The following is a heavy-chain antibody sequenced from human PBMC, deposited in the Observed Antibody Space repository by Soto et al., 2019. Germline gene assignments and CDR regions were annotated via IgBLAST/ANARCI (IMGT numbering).Heavy chain of an antibody. CDR3: TTRGGPKIYYYYGMDV. D-gene: IGHD3-16*01. CDR2: IKSKTDGGTT. V-gene: IGHV3-15*07. Sequence: PGGSLRLSCAASGFTFCNAWMNWVRQAPGKGLEWVGRIKSKTDGGTTDYAAPVKGRFTISRDDSKNTLYLQMNSLKTEDTAVYYCTTRGGPKIYYYYGMDVWGQGTTVTVSS. CDR1: GFTFCNAW. J-gene: IGHJ6*02.